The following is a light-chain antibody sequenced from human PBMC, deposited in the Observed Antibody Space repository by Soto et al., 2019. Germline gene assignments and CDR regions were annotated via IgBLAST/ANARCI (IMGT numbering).Light chain of an antibody. J-gene: IGKJ1*01. Sequence: EIVMTQSPATLSLSPGERATLSCRASQSINDNLAWYQQKPGQAPRLLIYGTSIRSTGLPARFSGSGSETEFTLTIGSLQSEDFAVYFCHLYGSSRAFGQGTKVDIK. CDR3: HLYGSSRA. CDR1: QSINDN. CDR2: GTS. V-gene: IGKV3-15*01.